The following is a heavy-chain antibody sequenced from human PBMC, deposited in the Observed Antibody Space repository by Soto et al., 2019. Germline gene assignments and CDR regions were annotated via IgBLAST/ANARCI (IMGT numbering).Heavy chain of an antibody. D-gene: IGHD3-16*01. CDR2: IYHSGST. Sequence: QVQLQESGPGLVKPSGTLSLTCAVSSGSISSSNWWSWVRQPPGKGLEWIGEIYHSGSTNYNPSLKSRVTISVDKSKTRYSLKLSSVTAADTAVYYCARVNKYMITFGARDAFDIWGQGTMVTVSS. CDR1: SGSISSSNW. J-gene: IGHJ3*02. V-gene: IGHV4-4*02. CDR3: ARVNKYMITFGARDAFDI.